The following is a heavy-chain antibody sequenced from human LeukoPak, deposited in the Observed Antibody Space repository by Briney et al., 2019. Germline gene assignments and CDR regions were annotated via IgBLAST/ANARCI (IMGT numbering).Heavy chain of an antibody. D-gene: IGHD6-13*01. V-gene: IGHV3-66*01. Sequence: GGSLRLSCAASGFTVSSYYVSWVRQAPGKGPEWVSVIYSGGNTYYADFVKGRFTVSRDNSKNTVYLQMNSLRAEDTAVYYCAKDHRGGPDYLAAAGYYYGMDVWGQGTTVTVSS. J-gene: IGHJ6*02. CDR3: AKDHRGGPDYLAAAGYYYGMDV. CDR2: IYSGGNT. CDR1: GFTVSSYY.